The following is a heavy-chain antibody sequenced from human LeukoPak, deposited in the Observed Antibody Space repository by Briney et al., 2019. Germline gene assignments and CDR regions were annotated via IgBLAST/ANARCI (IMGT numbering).Heavy chain of an antibody. CDR3: ARHEEDYDFWSGYSQGRYYYYYMDV. D-gene: IGHD3-3*01. Sequence: SETLSLTCAVSGYSISSGHFWGWIRQPPGKGLEWIGSIYYSGTTYYNPSLKSRVTISVDTSKNQFSLKLSSVTAADTAVYYCARHEEDYDFWSGYSQGRYYYYYMDVWGKGTTVTVSS. V-gene: IGHV4-38-2*01. CDR2: IYYSGTT. CDR1: GYSISSGHF. J-gene: IGHJ6*03.